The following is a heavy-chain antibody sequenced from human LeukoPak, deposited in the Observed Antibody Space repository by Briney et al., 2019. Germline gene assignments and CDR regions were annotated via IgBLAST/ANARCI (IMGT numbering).Heavy chain of an antibody. Sequence: PGGSLRLSCAASGFTVSSDYMSWVRQAPGKGLEWVSVIYSGGSTCYADSVKGRFTISRHNSKNTLYLQMNSLRAEDTAVYYCARINSRYSADYWGQGTLVTVSS. CDR2: IYSGGST. CDR3: ARINSRYSADY. V-gene: IGHV3-53*04. J-gene: IGHJ4*02. CDR1: GFTVSSDY. D-gene: IGHD2-15*01.